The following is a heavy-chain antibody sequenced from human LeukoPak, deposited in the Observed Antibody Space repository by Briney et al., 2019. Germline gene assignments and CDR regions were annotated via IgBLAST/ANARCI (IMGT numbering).Heavy chain of an antibody. V-gene: IGHV3-23*01. Sequence: GGSLRLSCAASGFTFSSYAMNWVRQAPGKGLEWVSGISGGGGSTYYADSVKGRFTISRDNSKNTLYLQMYSLRAEDTAVYYCTSPGIAVAGSVGFDPWGQGTLVTVSS. D-gene: IGHD6-19*01. CDR1: GFTFSSYA. CDR3: TSPGIAVAGSVGFDP. J-gene: IGHJ5*02. CDR2: ISGGGGST.